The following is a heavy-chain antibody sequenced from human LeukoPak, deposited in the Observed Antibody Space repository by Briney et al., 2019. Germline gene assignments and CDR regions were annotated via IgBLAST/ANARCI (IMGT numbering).Heavy chain of an antibody. V-gene: IGHV4-59*08. CDR1: GGSIGTYY. CDR3: ARHIGGGIEDMDV. J-gene: IGHJ6*03. CDR2: IYVTGT. Sequence: NPSETLSLTCTVSGGSIGTYYWIWVRQSPGTELEWIGYIYVTGTRYNPYLQSRVTISVDRSRNQFFLKMTSVTAADTAVYYCARHIGGGIEDMDVWGRGTKVTVSS. D-gene: IGHD3-16*02.